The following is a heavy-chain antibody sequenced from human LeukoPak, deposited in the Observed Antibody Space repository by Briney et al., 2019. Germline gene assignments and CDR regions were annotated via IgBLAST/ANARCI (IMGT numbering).Heavy chain of an antibody. D-gene: IGHD1-26*01. V-gene: IGHV3-66*02. CDR2: IYSGGST. CDR3: ARGGPGSWGKAFDI. Sequence: GGSLRLSCAASGFTFSSNYMSWVRQAPGKGLEGVSVIYSGGSTYYADSVKGRFTISRDNSKNTLYLQMNSLRAEDTAVYYCARGGPGSWGKAFDIWGQGTMVTVSS. CDR1: GFTFSSNY. J-gene: IGHJ3*02.